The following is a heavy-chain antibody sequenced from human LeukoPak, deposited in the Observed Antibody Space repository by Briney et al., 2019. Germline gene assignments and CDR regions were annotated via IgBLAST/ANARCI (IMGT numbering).Heavy chain of an antibody. D-gene: IGHD3-22*01. CDR2: IYYSGST. Sequence: SETLSLTCTVSGGSISSYYWSWIRQPPGKGLEWIGYIYYSGSTNYNPSLKSRVTISVDTSKNQFSLKLSSVTAADTAVYYCARRGYYDSSGYSQYYFDYWGQGTLVTVSS. CDR3: ARRGYYDSSGYSQYYFDY. J-gene: IGHJ4*02. CDR1: GGSISSYY. V-gene: IGHV4-59*12.